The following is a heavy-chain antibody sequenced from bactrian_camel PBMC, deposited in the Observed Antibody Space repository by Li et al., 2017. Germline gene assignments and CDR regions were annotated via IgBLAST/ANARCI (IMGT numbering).Heavy chain of an antibody. V-gene: IGHV3S40*01. D-gene: IGHD2*01. CDR2: IASGGGGT. CDR3: LVGFDY. CDR1: GFTFSNYA. Sequence: LVESGGGSVQAGGSLRLSCAASGFTFSNYAMNWVRQAPGKGLEWVSGIASGGGGTAYADSVKGRFTISRDNPRSTVILELTSLTIEDTPMYYCLVGFDYWGQGTQVTVS. J-gene: IGHJ4*01.